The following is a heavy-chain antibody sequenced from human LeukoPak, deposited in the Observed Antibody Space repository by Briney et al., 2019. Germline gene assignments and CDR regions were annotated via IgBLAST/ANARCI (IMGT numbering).Heavy chain of an antibody. CDR3: ARERGVGCSGGSCNDAFDI. D-gene: IGHD2-15*01. J-gene: IGHJ3*02. CDR2: ISYDGSNK. Sequence: LRLSCAASGFTFSSYAMHWVRQAPGKGLEWVAVISYDGSNKYYADSVKGRFTISRDNSKNTLYLQMNSLRAEDTAVYYCARERGVGCSGGSCNDAFDIWGQGTMVTVSS. CDR1: GFTFSSYA. V-gene: IGHV3-30*04.